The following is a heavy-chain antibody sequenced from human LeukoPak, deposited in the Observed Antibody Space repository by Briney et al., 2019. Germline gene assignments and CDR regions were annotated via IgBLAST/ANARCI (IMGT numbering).Heavy chain of an antibody. Sequence: ASVKVSCKASGYTFTSYGISWVRQAPGQGLEWMGWISAYNGNTNYAQKLQGRVTMTTDTSTSTAYMELRSLRSDDTAVYCCARGLEYSSSTYFDYWGQGTLVTVSS. V-gene: IGHV1-18*01. J-gene: IGHJ4*02. D-gene: IGHD6-6*01. CDR3: ARGLEYSSSTYFDY. CDR1: GYTFTSYG. CDR2: ISAYNGNT.